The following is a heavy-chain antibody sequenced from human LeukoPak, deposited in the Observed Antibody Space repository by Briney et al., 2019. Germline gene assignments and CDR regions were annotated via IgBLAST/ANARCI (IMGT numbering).Heavy chain of an antibody. CDR1: GGTFSSYA. CDR3: ARGGYCSSTSCSDFDY. CDR2: INTNTGNP. V-gene: IGHV7-4-1*02. Sequence: ASVKVSCKASGGTFSSYAISWVRQAPGQGLEWMGWINTNTGNPTYAQGFTGRFVFSLDTSVSTAYLQISSLKAEDTAVYYCARGGYCSSTSCSDFDYWGQGTLVTVSS. D-gene: IGHD2-2*03. J-gene: IGHJ4*02.